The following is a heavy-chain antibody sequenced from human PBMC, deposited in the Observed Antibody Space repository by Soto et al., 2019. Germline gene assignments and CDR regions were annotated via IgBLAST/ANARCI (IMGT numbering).Heavy chain of an antibody. D-gene: IGHD2-15*01. CDR2: ISGSGDST. Sequence: GGSLRLSCTASGFTFSNYAMSWVRQAPGKGLEWVSTISGSGDSTNYADSVKGQFAISRDNSNNMLYVQMDSLRVEDTAVYYCAKENRRGYCSGGICYGYFDYWGQGTLVTVSS. CDR1: GFTFSNYA. V-gene: IGHV3-23*01. J-gene: IGHJ4*02. CDR3: AKENRRGYCSGGICYGYFDY.